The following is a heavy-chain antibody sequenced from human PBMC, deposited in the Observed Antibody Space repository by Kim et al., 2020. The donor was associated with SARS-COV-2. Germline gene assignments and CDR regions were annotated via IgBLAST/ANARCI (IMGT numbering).Heavy chain of an antibody. D-gene: IGHD6-19*01. J-gene: IGHJ4*02. CDR2: ISSSSSYI. Sequence: GGSLRLSCAASGFTFSSYSMNWVRQAPGKGLEWISSISSSSSYIYYADSVKGRFTISRDNARASLYLQMNSLRAEDTAVYYCARVLNSGWSYFDYWGQGTLVTVSS. CDR1: GFTFSSYS. V-gene: IGHV3-21*04. CDR3: ARVLNSGWSYFDY.